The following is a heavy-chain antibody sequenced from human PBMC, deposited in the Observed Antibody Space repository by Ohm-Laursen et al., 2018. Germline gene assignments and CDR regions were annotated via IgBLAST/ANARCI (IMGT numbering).Heavy chain of an antibody. CDR3: ARGGYNYGLAY. J-gene: IGHJ4*02. Sequence: SLRLSCAASGFNFSDYYMSWIRQAPGKGMDWVSYISSSCSTIYYADSVKGRFTISRDNAKNSLYLQMNSLRAEDTAVYYCARGGYNYGLAYWGQGALVTVSS. CDR1: GFNFSDYY. CDR2: ISSSCSTI. D-gene: IGHD5-18*01. V-gene: IGHV3-11*01.